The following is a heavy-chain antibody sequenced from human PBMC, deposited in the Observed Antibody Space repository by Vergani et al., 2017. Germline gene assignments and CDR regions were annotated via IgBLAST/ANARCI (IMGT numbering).Heavy chain of an antibody. J-gene: IGHJ3*02. CDR3: TREITMIVVVITTFAFDI. CDR2: IKSKTDGGTT. Sequence: EVQLLESGGGLVQPGGSLRLSCAASGFTFSNAWMSWVRQAPGKGLEWVGRIKSKTDGGTTDYAAPVKGRFTISRDDSKNTLYLQMNSLKTEDTAVYYCTREITMIVVVITTFAFDIWGQGTMVTVSS. CDR1: GFTFSNAW. D-gene: IGHD3-22*01. V-gene: IGHV3-15*01.